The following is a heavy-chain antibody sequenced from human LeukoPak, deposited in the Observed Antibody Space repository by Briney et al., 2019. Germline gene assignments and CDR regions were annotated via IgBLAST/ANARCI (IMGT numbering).Heavy chain of an antibody. D-gene: IGHD5-24*01. CDR1: GYTFTSYY. CDR2: INPSGGST. Sequence: GASVKVSCKASGYTFTSYYMHWVRQAPGQGLEWMGIINPSGGSTSYAQKFQGRLTLTGDTSTSTVYMELSSLRSEDTAVYYCARVRDGYNDAYDIWGQGTMVTVTS. J-gene: IGHJ3*02. CDR3: ARVRDGYNDAYDI. V-gene: IGHV1-46*01.